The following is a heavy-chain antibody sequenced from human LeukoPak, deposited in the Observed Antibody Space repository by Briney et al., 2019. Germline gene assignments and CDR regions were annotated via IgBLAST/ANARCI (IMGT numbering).Heavy chain of an antibody. Sequence: KPSETLSLTCAVYGGSFSGYYWSWIRQPPGKGLEWIGEINHSGSTNYNPSLKSRGTISVDTSKNQFSLKLSSVTAADTAVYYCARGGGNKQQLVQHSEYYFDYWAREPWSPSPQ. CDR1: GGSFSGYY. V-gene: IGHV4-34*01. CDR2: INHSGST. J-gene: IGHJ4*02. D-gene: IGHD6-13*01. CDR3: ARGGGNKQQLVQHSEYYFDY.